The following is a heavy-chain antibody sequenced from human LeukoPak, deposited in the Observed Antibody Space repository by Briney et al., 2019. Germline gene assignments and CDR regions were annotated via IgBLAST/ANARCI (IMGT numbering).Heavy chain of an antibody. CDR3: ASALRYFDWLPYGSGFDY. J-gene: IGHJ4*02. CDR2: INPNSGGT. Sequence: ASVMVSCKASGYTFTGYYMHWVRQAPGQGLEWMGWINPNSGGTNYAQKFQGRVTMTRDTSISTAYMELSRLRSDDTAVYYCASALRYFDWLPYGSGFDYWGQGTLVTVSS. V-gene: IGHV1-2*02. CDR1: GYTFTGYY. D-gene: IGHD3-9*01.